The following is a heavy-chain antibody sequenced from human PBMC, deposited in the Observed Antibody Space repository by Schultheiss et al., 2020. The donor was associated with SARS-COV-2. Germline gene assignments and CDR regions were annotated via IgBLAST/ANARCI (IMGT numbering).Heavy chain of an antibody. J-gene: IGHJ5*02. CDR1: GVSISGYF. CDR3: ARHGIVVVPAATEWFDP. V-gene: IGHV4-4*07. CDR2: IYTSGST. D-gene: IGHD2-2*01. Sequence: SETLSLTCTVSGVSISGYFWSWIRQPAGKGLEWIGRIYTSGSTYYNPSLKSRVTISVDTSKNQFSLKLSSVTAADTAVYYCARHGIVVVPAATEWFDPWGQGTLVTVSS.